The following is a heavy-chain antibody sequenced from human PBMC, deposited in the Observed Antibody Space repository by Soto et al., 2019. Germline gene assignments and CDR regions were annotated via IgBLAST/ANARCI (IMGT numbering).Heavy chain of an antibody. CDR3: ARESGGYDSSTRYGLDV. V-gene: IGHV4-31*03. CDR2: IYYSGRT. Sequence: PSETLSLTCSVSGGSISSVDHYWTWIRHQPGKGLEWIGYIYYSGRTDYNPSLKSRVTISVDRSKNQFSLNLSSVTAADTAIYYCARESGGYDSSTRYGLDVWGQGTTVTVSS. D-gene: IGHD6-25*01. J-gene: IGHJ6*02. CDR1: GGSISSVDHY.